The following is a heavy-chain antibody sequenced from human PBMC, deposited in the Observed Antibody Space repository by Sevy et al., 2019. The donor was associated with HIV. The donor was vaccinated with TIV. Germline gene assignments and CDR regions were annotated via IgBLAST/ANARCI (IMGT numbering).Heavy chain of an antibody. Sequence: GGSLRLCCAASGFTFSSYDMHWVRQATGKGLEWVSAIGTAGDTYYPGSVKGRFTISRENAKNYLYLQMNSLRAGDTAVYYCARASGEGAFDIWGQGTMVTVSS. CDR2: IGTAGDT. D-gene: IGHD3-10*01. J-gene: IGHJ3*02. CDR1: GFTFSSYD. CDR3: ARASGEGAFDI. V-gene: IGHV3-13*01.